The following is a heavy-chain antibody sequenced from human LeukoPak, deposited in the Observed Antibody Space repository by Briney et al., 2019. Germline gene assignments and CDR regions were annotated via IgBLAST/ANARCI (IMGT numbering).Heavy chain of an antibody. CDR3: ARGVWSSDY. Sequence: GGSLRLSCAASGFTFSSYAMHWVRQAPGKGLEWVAVISYDGSNKYYADSVKGRFTISRDNSKNTLYLQMNSLRAEDTAVYYCARGVWSSDYWGQGTLVTVSS. V-gene: IGHV3-30*04. J-gene: IGHJ4*02. D-gene: IGHD2-8*02. CDR2: ISYDGSNK. CDR1: GFTFSSYA.